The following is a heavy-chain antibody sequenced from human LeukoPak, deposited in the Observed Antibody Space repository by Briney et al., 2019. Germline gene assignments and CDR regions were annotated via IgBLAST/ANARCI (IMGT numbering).Heavy chain of an antibody. Sequence: PGGSLRLSCAASGFTFSSYSMNWVRQAPGKGLEWVSSISSSSSYIYYADSVKGRFTISRDNAKNSLYLQMNSLRAEDTAVYYCARDTRAVAGIDGAFDIWGQGTMVTVSS. CDR2: ISSSSSYI. CDR3: ARDTRAVAGIDGAFDI. D-gene: IGHD6-19*01. V-gene: IGHV3-21*01. J-gene: IGHJ3*02. CDR1: GFTFSSYS.